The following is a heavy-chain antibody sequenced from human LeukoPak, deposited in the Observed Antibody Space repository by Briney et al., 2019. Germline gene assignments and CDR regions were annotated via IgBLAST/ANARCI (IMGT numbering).Heavy chain of an antibody. CDR1: GFTFSSYA. Sequence: GGSLRLSCAASGFTFSSYAMSWVRQAPGKGLEWVSAISGSGGSTYYADSVKGRFTISRDNSKNTLYLQMNSLRAEDTAVYYCAKALGHSSGWYGYNWFDPWGQGTLVTVSS. CDR2: ISGSGGST. CDR3: AKALGHSSGWYGYNWFDP. V-gene: IGHV3-23*01. D-gene: IGHD6-19*01. J-gene: IGHJ5*02.